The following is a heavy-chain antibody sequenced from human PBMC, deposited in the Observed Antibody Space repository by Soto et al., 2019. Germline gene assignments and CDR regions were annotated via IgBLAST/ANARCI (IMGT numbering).Heavy chain of an antibody. Sequence: LSLTCTVSGASISDYYWSWIRQPAGKGLECIGRIYASGNTNYNPSLKSRVTMSVDTSKNQFSLTLNSVTAADTAVYYCARESRSALGTVEHWGRGTLVTVSS. CDR2: IYASGNT. D-gene: IGHD6-13*01. CDR3: ARESRSALGTVEH. CDR1: GASISDYY. J-gene: IGHJ4*02. V-gene: IGHV4-4*07.